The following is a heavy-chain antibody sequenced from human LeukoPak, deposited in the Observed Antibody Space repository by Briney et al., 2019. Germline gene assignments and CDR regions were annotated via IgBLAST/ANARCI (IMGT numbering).Heavy chain of an antibody. CDR3: ARHGSNYHSGAYYTFDP. V-gene: IGHV4-39*01. Sequence: SETLSLTCSVSGGAISSSSYSWGWIRQTPGKGLEWIGSISYSGSTYYNPSLKSRVTISVDTSKNQFSLKLSSVTAADTAVYYCARHGSNYHSGAYYTFDPWGQGALVTVSS. CDR1: GGAISSSSYS. CDR2: ISYSGST. D-gene: IGHD3-10*01. J-gene: IGHJ5*02.